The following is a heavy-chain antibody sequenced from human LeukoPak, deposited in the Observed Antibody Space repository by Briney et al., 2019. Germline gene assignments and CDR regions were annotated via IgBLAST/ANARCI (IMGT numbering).Heavy chain of an antibody. CDR1: GFTFTSSA. J-gene: IGHJ3*02. CDR3: AAEGQPLLHDAFDI. Sequence: GASVKVSCKASGFTFTSSAMQWVRQARGQRLEWIGWIVVGSGNTNYAQKFQERVTITRDMSTSTAYMELSSLRSEDTAVYYCAAEGQPLLHDAFDIWGQGTMVTVSS. CDR2: IVVGSGNT. D-gene: IGHD2-21*02. V-gene: IGHV1-58*02.